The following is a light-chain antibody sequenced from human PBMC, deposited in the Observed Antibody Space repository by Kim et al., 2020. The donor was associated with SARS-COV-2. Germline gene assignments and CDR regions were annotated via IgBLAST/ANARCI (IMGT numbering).Light chain of an antibody. V-gene: IGKV3-20*01. CDR1: QSVSSSY. J-gene: IGKJ2*01. CDR2: GAS. Sequence: LSPGERATHACRASQSVSSSYLDWCQQNPGQAPRLLIHGASSRATGIPDRFSGSGSGTDFSLTISRLEPEDFAVYYCQQYGSSPRTFGQGTKLEI. CDR3: QQYGSSPRT.